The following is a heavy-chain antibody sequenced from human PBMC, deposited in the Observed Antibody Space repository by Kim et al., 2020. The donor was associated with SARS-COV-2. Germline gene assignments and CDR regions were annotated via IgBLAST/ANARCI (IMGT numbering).Heavy chain of an antibody. CDR1: GGTFSSYA. CDR2: IIPIFGTA. V-gene: IGHV1-69*13. Sequence: SVKVSCKASGGTFSSYAISWVRQAPGQGLEWMGGIIPIFGTANYAQKFQGRVTITADESTSTAYMELSSLRSEDTAVYYCARGATMIRGGYYYYYGMDVWGQGTTVTVSS. CDR3: ARGATMIRGGYYYYYGMDV. D-gene: IGHD3-22*01. J-gene: IGHJ6*02.